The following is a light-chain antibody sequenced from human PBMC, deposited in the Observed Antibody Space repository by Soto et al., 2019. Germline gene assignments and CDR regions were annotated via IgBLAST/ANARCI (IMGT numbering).Light chain of an antibody. J-gene: IGLJ1*01. CDR1: ISDFGSYEF. V-gene: IGLV2-23*01. Sequence: YVLTQPSCVTVSTGQSITMSCTETISDFGSYEFVSCYQQHPGKVPTLIIYERDKRPSGVSHRFSGSKSGNTASLTISGLQAEDEAHYYCCPFTSRRTHVFGPRTK. CDR2: ERD. CDR3: CPFTSRRTHV.